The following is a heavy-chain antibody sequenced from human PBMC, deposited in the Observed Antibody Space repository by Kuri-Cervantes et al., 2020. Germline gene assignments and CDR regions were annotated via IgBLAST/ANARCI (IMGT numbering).Heavy chain of an antibody. J-gene: IGHJ4*02. CDR3: ARNSVAPFDY. D-gene: IGHD2-15*01. Sequence: GGSLRLSCAASGFTFSSYAMHWVRQAPGKGLEWVAVISYDGSNKYYADSVKGRFTISRDNSKNTLYLQMNSLRAEDTAVYYCARNSVAPFDYWGQGTLVTVSS. CDR1: GFTFSSYA. V-gene: IGHV3-30*04. CDR2: ISYDGSNK.